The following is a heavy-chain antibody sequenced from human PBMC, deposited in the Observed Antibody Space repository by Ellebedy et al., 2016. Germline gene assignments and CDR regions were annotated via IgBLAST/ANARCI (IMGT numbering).Heavy chain of an antibody. Sequence: GGSLRLXCAASGFTLSNHGLQWVRQAPGKGLEWVAIIWYDGNTKHYTDSVKGRFTISRDNSKNTLYLQMNSLRAEDTAVYYCARDGDDYGDYADYWGQGTLVTVSS. V-gene: IGHV3-33*08. CDR3: ARDGDDYGDYADY. CDR2: IWYDGNTK. CDR1: GFTLSNHG. J-gene: IGHJ4*02. D-gene: IGHD4-17*01.